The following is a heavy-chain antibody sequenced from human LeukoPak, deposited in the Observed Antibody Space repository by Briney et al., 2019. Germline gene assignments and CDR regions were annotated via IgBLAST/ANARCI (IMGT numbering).Heavy chain of an antibody. CDR3: ARRDFTSEHFDY. J-gene: IGHJ4*02. CDR2: IYPGDSDT. CDR1: GFRFTTYW. Sequence: GESLKISCKGSGFRFTTYWIGWVRQMPGRGLEWTGIIYPGDSDTRYSPSFQGQVTISADKSISTAYLQWSSLKASDTAIYYCARRDFTSEHFDYWGQGTLVTLSS. V-gene: IGHV5-51*01. D-gene: IGHD1-14*01.